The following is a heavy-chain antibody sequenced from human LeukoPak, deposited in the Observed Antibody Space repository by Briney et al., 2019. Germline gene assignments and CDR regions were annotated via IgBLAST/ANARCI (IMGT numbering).Heavy chain of an antibody. CDR2: VRASGDDT. J-gene: IGHJ4*02. D-gene: IGHD2-8*01. CDR1: GFTFSNYD. V-gene: IGHV3-23*01. Sequence: GGPLRLSCAASGFTFSNYDMNWVRQAPGEGLDWVSAVRASGDDTFYADSVKGRFTIFRDNSKNALYLQMSSLRVEDTAIYYCAKQSYARSLGEGGPGTLVTVSS. CDR3: AKQSYARSLGE.